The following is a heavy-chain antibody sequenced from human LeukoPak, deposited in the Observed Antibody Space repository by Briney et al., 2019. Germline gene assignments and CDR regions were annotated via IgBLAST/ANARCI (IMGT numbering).Heavy chain of an antibody. CDR2: VSGSGTNT. D-gene: IGHD3-16*02. CDR1: GFTFRNYA. J-gene: IGHJ3*02. CDR3: AKETLGYRRGLEM. V-gene: IGHV3-23*01. Sequence: PGGSLRLSCAASGFTFRNYAMTYVRQAPGKGLEWVASVSGSGTNTYYADSVKGRFTISRDNSKNTVTLGMSSLRGEDTAHYYCAKETLGYRRGLEMWGQGTTVTVSP.